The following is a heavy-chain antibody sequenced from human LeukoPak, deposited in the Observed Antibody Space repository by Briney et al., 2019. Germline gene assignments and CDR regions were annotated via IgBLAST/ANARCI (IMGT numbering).Heavy chain of an antibody. CDR2: IYSGGST. D-gene: IGHD3-3*01. CDR3: ARGSRITIFGVVHYYMDV. V-gene: IGHV3-66*02. CDR1: GFTVSSNY. J-gene: IGHJ6*03. Sequence: GGSLRLXCAASGFTVSSNYMSWVRQAPGKGLEWVSVIYSGGSTYYADSVKGRFTISRDNSKNTLYLQMNSLRAEDTAVYYCARGSRITIFGVVHYYMDVWGKGTTVTVSS.